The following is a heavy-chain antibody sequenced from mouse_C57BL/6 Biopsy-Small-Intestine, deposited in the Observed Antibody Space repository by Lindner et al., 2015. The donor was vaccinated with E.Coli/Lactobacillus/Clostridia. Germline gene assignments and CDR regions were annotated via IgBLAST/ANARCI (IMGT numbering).Heavy chain of an antibody. CDR1: GYTFTTYY. D-gene: IGHD3-1*01. CDR2: INPSGGST. Sequence: SVKVSCKPSGYTFTTYYLHWVRQAPGQGLEWMGTINPSGGSTSYAQKFQGRVTMTRDKSTNTVYMELNSLRSEDTALYYCVREAHRTRSFDYWGQGTPVSVSS. CDR3: VREAHRTRSFDY. V-gene: IGHV1-85*01. J-gene: IGHJ4*01.